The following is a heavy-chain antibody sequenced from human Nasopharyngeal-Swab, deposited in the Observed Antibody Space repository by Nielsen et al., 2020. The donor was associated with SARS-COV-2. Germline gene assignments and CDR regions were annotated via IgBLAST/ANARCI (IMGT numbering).Heavy chain of an antibody. J-gene: IGHJ4*02. CDR3: ARDKGAAAGDADFDY. Sequence: GESLKISCAASGFTFSSYSMNWVRQAPGKGLEWVSSISSSSSYIYYADSVKGRFTISRDNAKNSLYLQMNSLRAEDTAVYYCARDKGAAAGDADFDYWGQGILVTVSS. V-gene: IGHV3-21*01. D-gene: IGHD6-13*01. CDR2: ISSSSSYI. CDR1: GFTFSSYS.